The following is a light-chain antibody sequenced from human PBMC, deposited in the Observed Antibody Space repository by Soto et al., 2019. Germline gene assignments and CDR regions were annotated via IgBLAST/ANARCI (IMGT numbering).Light chain of an antibody. CDR2: DVS. J-gene: IGLJ2*01. CDR1: SSDVGGYDY. Sequence: QSALTQPASVSGSPGQSITISCTGTSSDVGGYDYVSWYQQHPGKAPKLMIYDVSNRPSGVSNRFSGCKSGNTASLTISGXXXXXXXDYYCSSYTSSSIVVFGGGTKL. CDR3: SSYTSSSIVV. V-gene: IGLV2-14*01.